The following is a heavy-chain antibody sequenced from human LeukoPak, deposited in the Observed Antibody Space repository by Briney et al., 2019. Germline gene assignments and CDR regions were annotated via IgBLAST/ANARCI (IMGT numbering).Heavy chain of an antibody. CDR1: GFTFSSYA. D-gene: IGHD2-21*01. CDR2: ISYDGSNK. J-gene: IGHJ4*02. Sequence: PGRSLRLSCAASGFTFSSYAMHWVRQAPGKGLEWVAVISYDGSNKYYADSVKGRFTISRDNSKNTLYLQMNSLRAEDTAVYYCARVAWGGGYYFDYWGQGTLVTVSS. CDR3: ARVAWGGGYYFDY. V-gene: IGHV3-30*04.